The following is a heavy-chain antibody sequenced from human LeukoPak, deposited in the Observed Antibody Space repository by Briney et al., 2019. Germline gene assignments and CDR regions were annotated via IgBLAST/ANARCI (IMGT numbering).Heavy chain of an antibody. V-gene: IGHV3-33*01. CDR1: GFTFSSYG. CDR2: IWYDGSNK. D-gene: IGHD5-18*01. CDR3: ARDLYSDVDTAMVGY. J-gene: IGHJ4*02. Sequence: PGGSLRLSCAASGFTFSSYGKHWVRQAPGQGLEWVGVIWYDGSNKYYADSVKGRFTISRDNSKNTLYLQMNSLRAEDTAVYYCARDLYSDVDTAMVGYWGQGTLVTVSS.